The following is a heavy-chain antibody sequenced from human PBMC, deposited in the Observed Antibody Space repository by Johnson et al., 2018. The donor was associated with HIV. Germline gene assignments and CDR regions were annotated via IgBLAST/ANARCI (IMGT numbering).Heavy chain of an antibody. CDR3: ARDWLTSRAVAGTSAFDI. CDR2: ISYDGSNK. D-gene: IGHD6-19*01. V-gene: IGHV3-30-3*01. J-gene: IGHJ3*02. CDR1: GFTFSSYA. Sequence: QVQLVESGGGVVQPGRSLRLSCAASGFTFSSYAMHWVRQAPGKGLEWVAVISYDGSNKYYADSVKGRFTISRDNSKNTLSLQMNSLRAEDTAVYYCARDWLTSRAVAGTSAFDIWGQGTMVTVSS.